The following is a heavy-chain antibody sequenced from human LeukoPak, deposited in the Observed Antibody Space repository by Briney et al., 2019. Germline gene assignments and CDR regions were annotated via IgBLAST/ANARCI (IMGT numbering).Heavy chain of an antibody. CDR2: IYHSGST. D-gene: IGHD3-10*01. J-gene: IGHJ3*02. Sequence: SETLSLTCAVSGYSISSGYYWGWIRQPPGKGLEWIGSIYHSGSTYYNPSLKSRVTISVDTSKNQFSLKLSSVTAADTAVYYCARHNPGVRDAFDIWGQGTMVTVSS. CDR1: GYSISSGYY. V-gene: IGHV4-38-2*01. CDR3: ARHNPGVRDAFDI.